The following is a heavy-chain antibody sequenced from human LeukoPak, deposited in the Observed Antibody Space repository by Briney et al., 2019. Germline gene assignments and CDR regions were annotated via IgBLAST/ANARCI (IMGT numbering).Heavy chain of an antibody. Sequence: PSETLSLTCAVYGGSFSGYYWSWIRQPPGKGLEWIGEINHSGSTNYNPSLKSRVTISVDTSKNQFSLKLSSVTAADTAVYYCARGGVPVTYWGQGTLVTVSS. CDR1: GGSFSGYY. CDR3: ARGGVPVTY. CDR2: INHSGST. D-gene: IGHD4-17*01. V-gene: IGHV4-34*01. J-gene: IGHJ4*02.